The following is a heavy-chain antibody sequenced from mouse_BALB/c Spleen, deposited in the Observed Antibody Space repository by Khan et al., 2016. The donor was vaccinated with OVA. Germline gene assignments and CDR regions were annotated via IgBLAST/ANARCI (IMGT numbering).Heavy chain of an antibody. V-gene: IGHV5-6-5*01. CDR3: ARDYWFTY. CDR2: ISSGGST. Sequence: EVQLVESGGGLVKPGGSLKLSCAASGFTFSNYAMSWVRQTPEKRLEWVASISSGGSTYYPDSVKGRFTISRDNDRNILYVQMSSLRSEDTAMYYCARDYWFTYWGQGTLVTVSA. CDR1: GFTFSNYA. J-gene: IGHJ3*01.